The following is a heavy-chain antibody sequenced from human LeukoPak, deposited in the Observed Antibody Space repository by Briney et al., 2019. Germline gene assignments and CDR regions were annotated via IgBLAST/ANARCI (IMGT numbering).Heavy chain of an antibody. CDR1: GGSISSYY. J-gene: IGHJ4*02. CDR3: ARQREMATTFDY. D-gene: IGHD5-24*01. V-gene: IGHV4-59*08. Sequence: SETLSLTCTVYGGSISSYYWSWIRQPPGKGVEWIGYIYYSGSTNYNPSLKSRVTISVDTSKNQFSLKLSSVTAADTAVYYCARQREMATTFDYWGQGTLATVSS. CDR2: IYYSGST.